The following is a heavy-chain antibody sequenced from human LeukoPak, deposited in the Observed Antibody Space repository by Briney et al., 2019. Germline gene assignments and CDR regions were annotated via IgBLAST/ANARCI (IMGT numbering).Heavy chain of an antibody. J-gene: IGHJ4*02. CDR1: GFTFSSYC. CDR2: INQDGSGK. V-gene: IGHV3-7*05. CDR3: VKGVDY. Sequence: PGGSLRLSCAASGFTFSSYCMSWVRQAPGRGLEWVANINQDGSGKYYLDSLRGRFTISRDNAKNSLYLQVNSPRAEDTAVYYCVKGVDYWGQGILVTVSS.